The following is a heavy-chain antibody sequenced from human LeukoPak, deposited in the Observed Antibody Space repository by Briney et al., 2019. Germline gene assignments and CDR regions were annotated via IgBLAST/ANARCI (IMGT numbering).Heavy chain of an antibody. V-gene: IGHV3-53*01. D-gene: IGHD2-15*01. CDR3: ARVRCSDGLCNFFDF. CDR2: IYSGGST. Sequence: SGGSLRLSCAASGFTVSSNYMSWVRQAPGKGLEWVSVIYSGGSTYYADSVKGRFTISRDNSKNTLYLQMNSLRAEDTAVYYCARVRCSDGLCNFFDFWSQGTLVTVSS. J-gene: IGHJ4*02. CDR1: GFTVSSNY.